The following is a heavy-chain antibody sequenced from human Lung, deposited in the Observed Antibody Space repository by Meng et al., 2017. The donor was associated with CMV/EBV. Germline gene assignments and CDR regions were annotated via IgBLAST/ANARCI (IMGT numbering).Heavy chain of an antibody. Sequence: GESLKISCVASGFSFTTYSMNWVRQAPGKGLEWVSSISSNSNYIYYADSVKGRFTISRDDAKNSLYLQMNSLRDEDTALYFCARDESPIGATGPRRYFNHWXQGTLVXVPS. CDR1: GFSFTTYS. V-gene: IGHV3-21*01. CDR2: ISSNSNYI. J-gene: IGHJ1*01. D-gene: IGHD6-13*01. CDR3: ARDESPIGATGPRRYFNH.